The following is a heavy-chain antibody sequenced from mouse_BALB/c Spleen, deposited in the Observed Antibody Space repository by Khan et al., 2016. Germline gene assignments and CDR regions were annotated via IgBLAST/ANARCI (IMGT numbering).Heavy chain of an antibody. J-gene: IGHJ4*01. CDR1: GYTFSSYW. CDR3: ALTGRHYAMDY. Sequence: QVQLKQSGAELMKPGASVKISCKATGYTFSSYWIEWVKQRSGHGLEWIGEILPGSGSTNYNEKFKGKATFTADTSSNTAYMQLSSLTSEDSAVYYCALTGRHYAMDYWGQGTSVTVSS. CDR2: ILPGSGST. D-gene: IGHD4-1*01. V-gene: IGHV1-9*01.